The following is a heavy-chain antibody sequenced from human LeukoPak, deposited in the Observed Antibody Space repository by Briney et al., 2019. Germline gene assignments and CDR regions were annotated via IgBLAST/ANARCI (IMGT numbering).Heavy chain of an antibody. CDR1: GFTVSNNQ. V-gene: IGHV3-53*01. Sequence: GGSLRLSCAASGFTVSNNQMNWVRQAPGKGLEWVSVIYSGGNTYYADSVKGRFTISRDNSKNTVYLQMNSLRAEDTAVYYCARLSVLTEDPWGQGTLVTASS. J-gene: IGHJ5*02. CDR3: ARLSVLTEDP. D-gene: IGHD3-9*01. CDR2: IYSGGNT.